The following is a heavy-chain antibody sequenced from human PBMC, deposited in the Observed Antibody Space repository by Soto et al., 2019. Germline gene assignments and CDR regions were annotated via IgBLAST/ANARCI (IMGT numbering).Heavy chain of an antibody. Sequence: ASVKVSCKASGYTFTSYYMHWVRQAPGQGLEWMGIINPSGGSTSYAQKFQGRVTMTRDTSTSTVYMELSSLRSEDTAVCYCAPDLGSGYWTFDYWGQGTLVTVSS. D-gene: IGHD3-10*01. V-gene: IGHV1-46*01. CDR2: INPSGGST. CDR1: GYTFTSYY. J-gene: IGHJ4*02. CDR3: APDLGSGYWTFDY.